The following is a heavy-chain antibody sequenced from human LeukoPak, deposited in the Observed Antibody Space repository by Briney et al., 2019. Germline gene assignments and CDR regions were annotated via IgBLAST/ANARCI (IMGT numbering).Heavy chain of an antibody. D-gene: IGHD2-8*01. J-gene: IGHJ4*02. CDR1: GHSFTSYG. CDR3: AREECSIGVCYPSGY. V-gene: IGHV1-18*01. CDR2: ISTYNANT. Sequence: ASVKVSCKAAGHSFTSYGISWVRQAPGQGLEWMGWISTYNANTNYALKLQGRVTLTTDTSTSTAYMELKSLRSDDTAVYYCAREECSIGVCYPSGYWGQGTLVTVSS.